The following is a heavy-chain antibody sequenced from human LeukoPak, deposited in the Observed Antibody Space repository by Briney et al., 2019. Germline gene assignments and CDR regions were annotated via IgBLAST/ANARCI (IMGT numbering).Heavy chain of an antibody. CDR3: ARAARGYSGYDQGTFDY. Sequence: PSETLSLTCTVSGGSISSGGYYWSWIRQHPGKGLEWIGYIYYSGSTYYNPSLKSRVTISVDTSKNQFSLKLSSVTAADTAVYYSARAARGYSGYDQGTFDYWGQGTLVTVSS. J-gene: IGHJ4*02. D-gene: IGHD5-12*01. V-gene: IGHV4-31*03. CDR2: IYYSGST. CDR1: GGSISSGGYY.